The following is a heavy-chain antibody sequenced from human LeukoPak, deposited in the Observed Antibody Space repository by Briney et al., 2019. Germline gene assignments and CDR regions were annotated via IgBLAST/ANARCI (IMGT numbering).Heavy chain of an antibody. V-gene: IGHV4-59*08. D-gene: IGHD3-9*01. J-gene: IGHJ3*02. CDR3: ASSLYDILTGQTPGAFDI. CDR2: IYYSGST. CDR1: GGSISSYY. Sequence: SETLSLTCTVSGGSISSYYWGWIRQPPGKGLEWIGYIYYSGSTNYNPSLKSRVTISVDTSKNQFSLKLSSVTAADTAVYYCASSLYDILTGQTPGAFDIWGQGTMVTVSS.